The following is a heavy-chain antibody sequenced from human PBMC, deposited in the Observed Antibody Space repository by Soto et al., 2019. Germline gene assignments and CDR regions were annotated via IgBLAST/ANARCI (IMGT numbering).Heavy chain of an antibody. CDR2: INAGNGNT. CDR3: ARGGAYDFWSGYYPISY. V-gene: IGHV1-3*01. Sequence: GASVKVSCKASGYTFTSYAMHWVRQAPGQRLEWMGWINAGNGNTKYSQKFQGRVTITRDTSASTAYMELSSLRSEDTAVYYCARGGAYDFWSGYYPISYWGQGTLVTVSS. D-gene: IGHD3-3*01. J-gene: IGHJ4*02. CDR1: GYTFTSYA.